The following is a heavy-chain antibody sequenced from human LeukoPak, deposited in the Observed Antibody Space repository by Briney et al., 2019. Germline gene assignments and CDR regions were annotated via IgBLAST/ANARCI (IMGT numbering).Heavy chain of an antibody. CDR2: ISGSGIAK. CDR1: GFTFSSYA. D-gene: IGHD3-10*01. Sequence: GGSLRLSCAASGFTFSSYAMSWVRQAPGKGLEWVAPISGSGIAKEYADSVKGRFTVSRDNSKNILYLQMNSLRAEDTAVYFCAKGPSGSYQGYFDSWGQGTLVTVSS. CDR3: AKGPSGSYQGYFDS. J-gene: IGHJ4*02. V-gene: IGHV3-23*01.